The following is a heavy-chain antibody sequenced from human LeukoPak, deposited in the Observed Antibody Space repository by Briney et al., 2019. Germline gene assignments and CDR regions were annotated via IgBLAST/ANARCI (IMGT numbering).Heavy chain of an antibody. CDR3: ARGLVGALGHYYFDY. J-gene: IGHJ4*02. CDR1: GFTVSTNY. Sequence: VGSLRLSCAASGFTVSTNYMSWVRQAPGKGLEWVSVIYIGGSTYYADSVKGRFTISRDNSKNTLYLQMNSLRAEDTAVYYCARGLVGALGHYYFDYWGQGTLVTVSS. V-gene: IGHV3-66*01. D-gene: IGHD1-26*01. CDR2: IYIGGST.